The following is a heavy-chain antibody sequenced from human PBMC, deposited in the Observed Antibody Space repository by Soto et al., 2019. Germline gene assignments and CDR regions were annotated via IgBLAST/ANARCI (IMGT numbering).Heavy chain of an antibody. CDR2: IRSKANSYAT. Sequence: GGSLRLSCAASGFTFSGSAMHWVRQASGKGLEWVGRIRSKANSYATAYAASVKGRFTISRDDSKNTAYLQMNSLKTEDTAVDYCTRRHRYAPNHGMDVCGQGTTVTVS. D-gene: IGHD3-9*01. V-gene: IGHV3-73*01. CDR3: TRRHRYAPNHGMDV. J-gene: IGHJ6*02. CDR1: GFTFSGSA.